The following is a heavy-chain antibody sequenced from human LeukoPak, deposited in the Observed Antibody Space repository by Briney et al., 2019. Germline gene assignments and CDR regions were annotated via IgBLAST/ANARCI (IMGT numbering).Heavy chain of an antibody. Sequence: PSETLSLTCTVFGGSISSYYWSWIRQPPGKGLEWIGYIYYSGSTNYNPSLKSRVTISVDTSKNQFSLKLSSVTAADTAVYYCARDTNWFDPWGQGTLVTVSS. CDR2: IYYSGST. CDR1: GGSISSYY. CDR3: ARDTNWFDP. J-gene: IGHJ5*02. V-gene: IGHV4-59*01.